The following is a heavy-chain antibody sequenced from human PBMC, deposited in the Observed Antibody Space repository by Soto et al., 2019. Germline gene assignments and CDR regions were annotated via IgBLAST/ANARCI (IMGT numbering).Heavy chain of an antibody. CDR1: GYSFTSYW. V-gene: IGHV5-10-1*01. CDR3: ATPDV. Sequence: GESLKISCKCAGYSFTSYWTSWVRQLPGKGLVWLGRIDSSDSYTNYSPSFQGHVTISADKAISTASLQWSSLTASDTAMYYCATPDVWGQGTTVTVSS. CDR2: IDSSDSYT. J-gene: IGHJ6*02.